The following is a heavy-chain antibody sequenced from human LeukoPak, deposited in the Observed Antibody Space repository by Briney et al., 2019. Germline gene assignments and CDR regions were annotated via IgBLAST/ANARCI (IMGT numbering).Heavy chain of an antibody. Sequence: ASVKVSCKASGYTFTGYYMHWVRQAPGQGLEWMGWINPNSGGTNYAQKFQGWVTMTRDTSISTAYMELSRLRSDDTAVYYCARDSGAGWFGVGGAFDIWGQGTMVTVSS. CDR2: INPNSGGT. V-gene: IGHV1-2*04. D-gene: IGHD3-10*01. J-gene: IGHJ3*02. CDR1: GYTFTGYY. CDR3: ARDSGAGWFGVGGAFDI.